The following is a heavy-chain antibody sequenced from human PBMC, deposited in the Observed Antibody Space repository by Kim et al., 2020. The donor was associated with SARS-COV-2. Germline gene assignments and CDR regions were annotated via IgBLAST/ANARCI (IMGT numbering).Heavy chain of an antibody. V-gene: IGHV4-34*01. CDR3: ARGRTYYYDSSGYYPMYYFDY. CDR2: INHSGST. Sequence: SETLSLTCAVYGGSFSGYYWSWIRQPPGKGLEWIGEINHSGSTNYNPSLKSRVTISVDTSKNQFSLKLSSVTAEDTAVYYCARGRTYYYDSSGYYPMYYFDYWGQGTLVTVSS. J-gene: IGHJ4*02. D-gene: IGHD3-22*01. CDR1: GGSFSGYY.